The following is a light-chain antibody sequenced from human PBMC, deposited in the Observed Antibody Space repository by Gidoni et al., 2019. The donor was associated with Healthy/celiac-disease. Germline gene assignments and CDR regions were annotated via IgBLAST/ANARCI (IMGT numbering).Light chain of an antibody. V-gene: IGKV4-1*01. CDR2: WAS. J-gene: IGKJ1*01. CDR1: QSVLYSSNNKNY. Sequence: DIVMTQSPDSLAVSLGERATINCKSSQSVLYSSNNKNYLAWYQQKPGQTPKLLIYWASTRESGVPDRFSGSGSGTDFTLTISSLQAEDVAVYYCQQYYSTPRTFGQXTKVEIK. CDR3: QQYYSTPRT.